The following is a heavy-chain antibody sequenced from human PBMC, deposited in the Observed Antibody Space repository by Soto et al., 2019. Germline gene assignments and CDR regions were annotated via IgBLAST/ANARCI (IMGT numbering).Heavy chain of an antibody. CDR2: ISYDGSNK. D-gene: IGHD3-22*01. CDR1: GFTFSSYG. J-gene: IGHJ4*02. CDR3: AKDDSSCFLKWGGLIDY. V-gene: IGHV3-30*18. Sequence: QVQLVESGGGVVQPGRSLRLSCAASGFTFSSYGMHWVRQAPGKGLEWVAVISYDGSNKYYADFVKGRFTISRDNSKNRLYLQMNGLRADDTAVYYCAKDDSSCFLKWGGLIDYWGQGTLVTVSS.